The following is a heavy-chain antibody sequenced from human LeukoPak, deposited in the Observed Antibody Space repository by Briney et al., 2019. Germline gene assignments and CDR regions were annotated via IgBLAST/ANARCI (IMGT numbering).Heavy chain of an antibody. CDR1: GFTFSNYA. V-gene: IGHV3-23*01. CDR3: AKSPSRDGYNLNWFDP. J-gene: IGHJ5*02. D-gene: IGHD5-24*01. Sequence: HPGGSLRLSCAASGFTFSNYAMNWVRQAPGKGLEWVSAISGSGGSGGSTYYADSVKGRSTISRDNSKNTLYLQMNSLRAEDTAVYYCAKSPSRDGYNLNWFDPWGQGTLVTVSS. CDR2: ISGSGGSGGST.